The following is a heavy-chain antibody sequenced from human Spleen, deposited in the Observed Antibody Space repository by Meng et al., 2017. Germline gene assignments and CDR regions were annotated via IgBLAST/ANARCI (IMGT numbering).Heavy chain of an antibody. J-gene: IGHJ6*02. D-gene: IGHD6-13*01. V-gene: IGHV3-20*04. CDR2: INWNGGST. Sequence: GESLKISCAAPGFTFDDYGMSWVRQAPGKGLEWVSGINWNGGSTGYADSVKGRFTISRDNAKNSLYLQMNSLRAEDTAVYYCARDRLAAAQRYYYGMDVWGQGTTVTVSS. CDR3: ARDRLAAAQRYYYGMDV. CDR1: GFTFDDYG.